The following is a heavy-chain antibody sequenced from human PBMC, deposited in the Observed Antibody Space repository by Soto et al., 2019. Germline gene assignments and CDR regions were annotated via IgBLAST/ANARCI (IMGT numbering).Heavy chain of an antibody. CDR3: AKEQGIAVAGTVYFQH. CDR2: ISYDGSNK. J-gene: IGHJ1*01. CDR1: GFTFSSYG. Sequence: ESGGGVVQPGRSLRLSCAASGFTFSSYGMHWVRQAPGKGLEWVAVISYDGSNKYYADSVKGRFTISRDNSKNTLYLQMNSLRAEDTAVYYCAKEQGIAVAGTVYFQHWGQGTLVTVSS. V-gene: IGHV3-30*18. D-gene: IGHD6-19*01.